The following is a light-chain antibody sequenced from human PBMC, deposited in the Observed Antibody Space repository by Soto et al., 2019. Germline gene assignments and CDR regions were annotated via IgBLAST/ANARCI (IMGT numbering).Light chain of an antibody. CDR2: GAS. CDR3: QQYGSSPLFT. CDR1: QSVSSSY. V-gene: IGKV3-20*01. Sequence: IVLPQSPGTLSLSPGERATLSCRASQSVSSSYLAWYQQKPGQAPRLLIYGASNRATGIPDRFSGGGSGTDFILTISRLEPEDFAVYYCQQYGSSPLFTFGPGTKVDVK. J-gene: IGKJ3*01.